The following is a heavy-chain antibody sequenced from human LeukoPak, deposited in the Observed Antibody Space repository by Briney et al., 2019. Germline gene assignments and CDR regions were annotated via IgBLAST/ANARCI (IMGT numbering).Heavy chain of an antibody. V-gene: IGHV4-34*01. J-gene: IGHJ4*02. CDR1: GGSFSGYY. Sequence: PSETLSLTCAVYGGSFSGYYWSWIRQPPGKGLEWIGEINHSGSTNYNPSLKSRVTISVDTSKNQFSLKLSSVTAADTAVYYCARWAYSSSWYGVRCFDYWGQGTLVTVSS. CDR2: INHSGST. CDR3: ARWAYSSSWYGVRCFDY. D-gene: IGHD6-13*01.